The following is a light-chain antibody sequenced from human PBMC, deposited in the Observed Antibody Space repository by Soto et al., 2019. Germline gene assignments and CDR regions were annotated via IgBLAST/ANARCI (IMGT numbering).Light chain of an antibody. CDR1: ESVSS. Sequence: ETLMTQSPGTLSVSPGEGATLSCRASESVSSLAWYQQKPGQAPRLLIYGASTRATGIPARFSGSGSGTEFTLTISSLQSEDFAVYYCQQHENWPLTCGGGNKVEIK. V-gene: IGKV3-15*01. CDR2: GAS. CDR3: QQHENWPLT. J-gene: IGKJ4*01.